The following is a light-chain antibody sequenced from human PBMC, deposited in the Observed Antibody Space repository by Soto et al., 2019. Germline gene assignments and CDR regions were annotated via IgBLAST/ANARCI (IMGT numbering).Light chain of an antibody. J-gene: IGKJ1*01. Sequence: IQVTQSPSTLSASVGDMVTITCRASQTISTWLACYQHKPGKAPKLLISDASSLESGVPFRFTGSGSGTEFTLTISSLQPDDFATYYCQQYNSYTWTFGRGTKVAIK. CDR3: QQYNSYTWT. CDR2: DAS. CDR1: QTISTW. V-gene: IGKV1-5*01.